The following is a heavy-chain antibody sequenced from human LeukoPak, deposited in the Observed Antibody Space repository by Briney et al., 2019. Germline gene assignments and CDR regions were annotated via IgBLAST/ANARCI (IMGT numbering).Heavy chain of an antibody. CDR2: IYHSGST. Sequence: SGTLSLTCAVSGGSISSSNWWSWVRQPPGKGLEWIGEIYHSGSTNYNPSLKSRVTISVDTSKNQFSLKLSSVTAADTAVYYCATQPTVVNDVYWYFDLWGRGTLVTVSS. CDR1: GGSISSSNW. CDR3: ATQPTVVNDVYWYFDL. D-gene: IGHD4-23*01. J-gene: IGHJ2*01. V-gene: IGHV4-4*02.